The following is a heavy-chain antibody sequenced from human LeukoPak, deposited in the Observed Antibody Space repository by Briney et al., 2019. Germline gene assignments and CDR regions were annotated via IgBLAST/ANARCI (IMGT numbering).Heavy chain of an antibody. D-gene: IGHD3-3*01. CDR2: IIPIFGTA. CDR1: GGTFSSYA. CDR3: ARGPLEWLPLSADYYYYMDV. V-gene: IGHV1-69*06. J-gene: IGHJ6*03. Sequence: SVKVSCKASGGTFSSYAISWVRQAPGQVLEWMGGIIPIFGTANYAQKFQGRVTITADKSTSTAYMELSSLRSEDTAVYYCARGPLEWLPLSADYYYYMDVWGKGTTVTVSS.